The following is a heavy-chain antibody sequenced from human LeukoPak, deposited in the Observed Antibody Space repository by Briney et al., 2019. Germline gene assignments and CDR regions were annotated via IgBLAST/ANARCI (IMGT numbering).Heavy chain of an antibody. D-gene: IGHD3-22*01. Sequence: SGTLSLTCTVSGDSINSLDLWSWVRPPPGKGLEWIGEMYLSGTTHSNPSVKSRVTISIDKSKNQFFLNLSSVTAADTAVYYCAGLVGRYSSGLYYYYFDYWGQGTLVTVSS. V-gene: IGHV4-4*02. CDR2: MYLSGTT. CDR3: AGLVGRYSSGLYYYYFDY. J-gene: IGHJ4*02. CDR1: GDSINSLDL.